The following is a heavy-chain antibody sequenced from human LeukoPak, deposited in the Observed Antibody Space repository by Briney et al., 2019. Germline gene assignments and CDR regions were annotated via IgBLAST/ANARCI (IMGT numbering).Heavy chain of an antibody. Sequence: GGSLRLSCAASGFTFSNYWMNWVRQAPGKGLEWVSGISWNSGSIGYADSVKGRFTISRDNAKNSLYLQMNSLRAEDTALYYCAKVSTLKAYLDAFDIWGQGTMVTVSS. V-gene: IGHV3-9*01. CDR1: GFTFSNYW. J-gene: IGHJ3*02. D-gene: IGHD3-16*01. CDR2: ISWNSGSI. CDR3: AKVSTLKAYLDAFDI.